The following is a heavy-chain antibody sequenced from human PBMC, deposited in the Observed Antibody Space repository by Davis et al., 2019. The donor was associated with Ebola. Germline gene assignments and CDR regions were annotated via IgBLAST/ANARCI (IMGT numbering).Heavy chain of an antibody. CDR3: TKGGYNSAFDP. D-gene: IGHD5-18*01. V-gene: IGHV3-23*01. CDR2: ISGSGGST. CDR1: GFTFSSYA. J-gene: IGHJ5*02. Sequence: GESLKISCAASGFTFSSYAMSWVRQAPGKGLEWVSAISGSGGSTYYADSVKGRFTISRDNSKNTLYLQMDNLRAEDTAIYYCTKGGYNSAFDPWGQGTLVTVSS.